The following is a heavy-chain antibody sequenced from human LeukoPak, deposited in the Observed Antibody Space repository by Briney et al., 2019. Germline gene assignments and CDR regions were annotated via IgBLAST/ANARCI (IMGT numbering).Heavy chain of an antibody. D-gene: IGHD3-10*01. CDR3: AKLMYYSSSGSLNFDY. Sequence: GGSLRLSCAASGFTFSNYAISWVRQAPGEGLEWVSHITHNAERVFYADSVKGRFTISRDNSKNTLYLQMDSLRAEDTAVYYCAKLMYYSSSGSLNFDYWGQGIPVTVSS. CDR1: GFTFSNYA. J-gene: IGHJ4*02. V-gene: IGHV3-23*01. CDR2: ITHNAERV.